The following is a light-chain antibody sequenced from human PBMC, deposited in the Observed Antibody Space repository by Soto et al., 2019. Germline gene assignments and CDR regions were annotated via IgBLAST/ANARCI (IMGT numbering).Light chain of an antibody. CDR1: SSDVGGYNY. Sequence: QSVLTQPPSASGSPGRSVTISCTGTSSDVGGYNYVSWYQQHPGKAPKLMIYEVSKRPSGVPDRFSGSKSGNTASLTVSGLQAEDEADYYCSSYAGSNILFGGGTKLTVL. V-gene: IGLV2-8*01. CDR2: EVS. J-gene: IGLJ2*01. CDR3: SSYAGSNIL.